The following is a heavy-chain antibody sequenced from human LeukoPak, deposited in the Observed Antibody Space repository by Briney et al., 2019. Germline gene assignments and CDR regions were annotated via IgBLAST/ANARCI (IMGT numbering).Heavy chain of an antibody. CDR1: GYTFTSYG. J-gene: IGHJ4*02. CDR2: ISAYNGNT. D-gene: IGHD6-13*01. Sequence: ASVKVSCKASGYTFTSYGISWVRQAPGQGLEWMGCISAYNGNTNYAQKLQGRVTMTTDTSTSTAYMELRSLRADDTAVYYCARSEGIAAASTGGYWGQGTLVTVSS. CDR3: ARSEGIAAASTGGY. V-gene: IGHV1-18*01.